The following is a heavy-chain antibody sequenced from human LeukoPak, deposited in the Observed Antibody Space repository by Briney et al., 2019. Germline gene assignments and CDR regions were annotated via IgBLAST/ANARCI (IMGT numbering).Heavy chain of an antibody. CDR1: GYTFTAYY. J-gene: IGHJ3*02. Sequence: ASVKVSDNASGYTFTAYYIHWVRQAPGQGLEWMGWTNPTGGGTNYAQKFQGRVTMTRDTSISTAYMELTRLRSDDAAVYYCARDVDHYDSTGKGLGDMWRQGTLVTVSS. CDR3: ARDVDHYDSTGKGLGDM. D-gene: IGHD3-22*01. CDR2: TNPTGGGT. V-gene: IGHV1-2*02.